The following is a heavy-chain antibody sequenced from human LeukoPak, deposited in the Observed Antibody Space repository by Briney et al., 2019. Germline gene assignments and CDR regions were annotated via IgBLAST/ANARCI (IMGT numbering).Heavy chain of an antibody. V-gene: IGHV1-2*02. CDR3: ARVIPRIYSGSPHRVNWFDL. Sequence: ASVKVSCKASGYTFTGYYMHWVRQAPGQGLEWMGWINPNSGGTNYAQKFQGRVTMTRDTSISTAYMELSRLRSDDTAVYYCARVIPRIYSGSPHRVNWFDLWGQGTLVTVSS. J-gene: IGHJ5*02. CDR1: GYTFTGYY. CDR2: INPNSGGT. D-gene: IGHD1-26*01.